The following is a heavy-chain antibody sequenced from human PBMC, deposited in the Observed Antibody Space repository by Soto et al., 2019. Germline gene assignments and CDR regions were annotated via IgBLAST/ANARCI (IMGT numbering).Heavy chain of an antibody. CDR1: GGSISSGDYY. J-gene: IGHJ4*02. CDR3: ARVGGSSGWYVDYFDY. V-gene: IGHV4-30-4*01. CDR2: IYYSGST. Sequence: SETLSLTCTVSGGSISSGDYYWSWIRQPPXKGLEWIGYIYYSGSTYYNPSLKSRVTISVDTSKNQFSLKLSSVTATDTAVYYCARVGGSSGWYVDYFDYWGQGTLVTVSS. D-gene: IGHD6-19*01.